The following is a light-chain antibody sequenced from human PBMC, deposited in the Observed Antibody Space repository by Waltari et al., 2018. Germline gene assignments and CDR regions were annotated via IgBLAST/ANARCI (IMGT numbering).Light chain of an antibody. CDR1: QSICGW. CDR3: QQYYRYIT. CDR2: ETS. Sequence: DIQMTQSPSTLSASVGDRVTITGRASQSICGWFAWYQQKPGKAPKLLIYETSTLERGVPSRFSGSGSGTEFTLTISSLQPDDFASYYCQQYYRYITFGQGTRLEIK. V-gene: IGKV1-5*03. J-gene: IGKJ5*01.